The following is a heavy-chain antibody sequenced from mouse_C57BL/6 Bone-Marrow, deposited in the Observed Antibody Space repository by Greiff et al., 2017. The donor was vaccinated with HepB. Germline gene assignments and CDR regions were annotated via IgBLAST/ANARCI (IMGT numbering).Heavy chain of an antibody. Sequence: EVKVVESEGGLVQPGSSMKLSCTASGFTFSDYYMAWVRQVPEKGLEWVANINYDGSSTYYLDSLKSRFIISRDNAKNILYLQMSSLKSEDTATYYCARDRFITTVGYFDYWGQSTTLTVSS. V-gene: IGHV5-16*01. CDR2: INYDGSST. J-gene: IGHJ2*01. CDR3: ARDRFITTVGYFDY. D-gene: IGHD1-1*01. CDR1: GFTFSDYY.